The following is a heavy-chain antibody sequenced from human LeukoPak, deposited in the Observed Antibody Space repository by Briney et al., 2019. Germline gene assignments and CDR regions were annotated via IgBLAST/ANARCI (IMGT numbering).Heavy chain of an antibody. D-gene: IGHD4-23*01. V-gene: IGHV4-59*06. Sequence: SETLSLTCTVSGGSISSYYWSWIRQHPGKGLEWIGYIYYSGSTYYNPSLKSRVTISVDTSKNQFSLKLSSVTAADTAVYYCARDNPVVTQAFDIWGQGTMVTVSS. CDR2: IYYSGST. CDR1: GGSISSYY. CDR3: ARDNPVVTQAFDI. J-gene: IGHJ3*02.